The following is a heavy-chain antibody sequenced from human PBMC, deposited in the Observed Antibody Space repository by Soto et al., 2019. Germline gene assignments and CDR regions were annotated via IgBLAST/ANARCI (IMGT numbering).Heavy chain of an antibody. V-gene: IGHV3-23*01. CDR1: GFIFSSYD. Sequence: PGGSLRLSCAASGFIFSSYDMSWVRQAPGKGLEWVSVISGSGGSTYYADSMKGRFTISRDNSKNTLYLQMNSLRAEDTAVYYCAKEPYRKKLVTGVGLFDYWGQGTLVTV. CDR2: ISGSGGST. CDR3: AKEPYRKKLVTGVGLFDY. J-gene: IGHJ4*02. D-gene: IGHD6-13*01.